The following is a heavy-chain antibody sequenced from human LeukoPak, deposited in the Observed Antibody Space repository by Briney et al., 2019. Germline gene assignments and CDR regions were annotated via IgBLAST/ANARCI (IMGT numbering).Heavy chain of an antibody. CDR2: IYYSGST. J-gene: IGHJ4*02. Sequence: PSETLSLTCTVSGGSISSYYWSWIRQPSGKGLEWIGYIYYSGSTNYNPSLKSRVTISVDTSKNQFSLKLSSVTAADTAVYYCARDNYYDSSGYYRFDYWGQGTLVTVSS. CDR1: GGSISSYY. V-gene: IGHV4-59*01. CDR3: ARDNYYDSSGYYRFDY. D-gene: IGHD3-22*01.